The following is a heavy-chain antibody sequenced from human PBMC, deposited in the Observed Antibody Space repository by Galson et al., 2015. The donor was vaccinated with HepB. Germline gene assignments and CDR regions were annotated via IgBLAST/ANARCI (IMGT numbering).Heavy chain of an antibody. Sequence: SVKVSCKASGYTFTSYGISWVRQAPGQGLEWMGWISAYNGNTNYAQKLQGRVTMTTDTSTSTAYMELRSLRSDDTAVYYCASSRITVMKRSRDYYYDSSGYGAFDYWGQGTLVTVSS. CDR3: ASSRITVMKRSRDYYYDSSGYGAFDY. CDR1: GYTFTSYG. J-gene: IGHJ4*02. V-gene: IGHV1-18*01. D-gene: IGHD3-22*01. CDR2: ISAYNGNT.